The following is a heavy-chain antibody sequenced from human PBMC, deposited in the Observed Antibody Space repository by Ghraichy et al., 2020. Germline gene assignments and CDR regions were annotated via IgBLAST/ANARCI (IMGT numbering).Heavy chain of an antibody. J-gene: IGHJ5*02. D-gene: IGHD1-26*01. CDR1: GFTFSSYW. V-gene: IGHV3-74*01. CDR3: ARGLVGATRPFRSQSPTNWFDP. Sequence: GGSLRLSCAASGFTFSSYWMHWVRQAPGKGLVWVSRINSDGSSTSYADSVKGRFTISRDNAKNTLYLQMNSLRAEDTAVYYCARGLVGATRPFRSQSPTNWFDPWGQGTLVTVSS. CDR2: INSDGSST.